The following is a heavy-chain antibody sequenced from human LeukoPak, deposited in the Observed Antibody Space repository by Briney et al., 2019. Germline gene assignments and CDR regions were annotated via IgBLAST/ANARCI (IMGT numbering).Heavy chain of an antibody. D-gene: IGHD6-19*01. CDR3: ARDSGYSSGNYYYGMDV. J-gene: IGHJ6*02. V-gene: IGHV5-51*01. CDR2: IYPGDSDT. CDR1: GYSFTTYW. Sequence: GESLKISCKGSGYSFTTYWIAWVRQMPGKGLEWMGNIYPGDSDTRYSPSFQGQVTISADKSIRTAYLQWSSLKASDTAMYYCARDSGYSSGNYYYGMDVWGQGTTVTVSS.